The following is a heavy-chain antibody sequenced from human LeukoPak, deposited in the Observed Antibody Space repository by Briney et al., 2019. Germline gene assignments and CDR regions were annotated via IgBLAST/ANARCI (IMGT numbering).Heavy chain of an antibody. CDR2: VYYSGKT. D-gene: IGHD3-10*01. CDR1: GGSISRSYYY. Sequence: PSETLSLTCTVSGGSISRSYYYWGWIRQPPGKGLEWVGSVYYSGKTFYSPSLESRVTISVDTSKNQFSLKLSSVTAADTAVYYCARVAGSGSYRHDYWGQGTLVTVSS. CDR3: ARVAGSGSYRHDY. J-gene: IGHJ4*02. V-gene: IGHV4-39*07.